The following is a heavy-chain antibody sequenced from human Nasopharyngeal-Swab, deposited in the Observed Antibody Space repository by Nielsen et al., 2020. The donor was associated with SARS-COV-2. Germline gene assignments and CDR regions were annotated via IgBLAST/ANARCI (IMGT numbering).Heavy chain of an antibody. CDR1: GYTLTELS. CDR3: ATHDPRRSIVVVVAAINDAFDI. D-gene: IGHD2-15*01. CDR2: FDPEDGET. V-gene: IGHV1-24*01. Sequence: ASVKVSCKVSGYTLTELSMHWVRQAPGKGRAWMGGFDPEDGETIYAQKFQGRVTMTEDTSTDTAYMELSSLRSEDTAVYYCATHDPRRSIVVVVAAINDAFDIWGQGTMVTVSS. J-gene: IGHJ3*02.